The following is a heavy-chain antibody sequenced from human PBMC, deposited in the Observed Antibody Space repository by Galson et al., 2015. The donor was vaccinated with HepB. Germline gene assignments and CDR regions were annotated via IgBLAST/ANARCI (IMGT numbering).Heavy chain of an antibody. CDR2: IGSKANSYAT. V-gene: IGHV3-73*01. D-gene: IGHD6-13*01. J-gene: IGHJ4*02. CDR1: GFTFSGSA. Sequence: SLRLSCAASGFTFSGSAIHWVRQASGRGLEWIGRIGSKANSYATAYVASVRGRFTISRDVSKNTAFLQLNSLKTDDTAVYYCTRMGDLSGYSSLWGQGTLVTVSS. CDR3: TRMGDLSGYSSL.